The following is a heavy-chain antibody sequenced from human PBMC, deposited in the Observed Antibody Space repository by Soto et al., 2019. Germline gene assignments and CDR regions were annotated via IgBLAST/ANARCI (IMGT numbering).Heavy chain of an antibody. CDR3: AIHLHEFWTRFDP. V-gene: IGHV4-59*08. CDR1: GGSISSYY. Sequence: PSETLSLTCTGSGGSISSYYWSWIRQPPGKGLEWIGYIYYSGSTNYNPSLKSRVTISVDTSKNQFSLKLSSVTAADTAVYYCAIHLHEFWTRFDPWGQGTLVTVSS. D-gene: IGHD3-3*01. CDR2: IYYSGST. J-gene: IGHJ5*02.